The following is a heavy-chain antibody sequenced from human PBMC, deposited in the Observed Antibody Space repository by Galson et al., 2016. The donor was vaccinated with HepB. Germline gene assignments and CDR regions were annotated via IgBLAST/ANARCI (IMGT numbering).Heavy chain of an antibody. Sequence: SETLSLTCTVSGGSISTYYWSWIRQPPGKGLEWIGYVHYIGSTNYNPSLKSRVTISVERSKNQFSLKLSSVTAADTAVYYCARHPAGGDESWAYYFDYWGQGTLVTVSS. J-gene: IGHJ4*02. CDR3: ARHPAGGDESWAYYFDY. CDR1: GGSISTYY. D-gene: IGHD3-10*01. V-gene: IGHV4-59*01. CDR2: VHYIGST.